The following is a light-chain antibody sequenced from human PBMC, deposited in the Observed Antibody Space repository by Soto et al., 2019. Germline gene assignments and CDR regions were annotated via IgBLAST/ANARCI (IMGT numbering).Light chain of an antibody. V-gene: IGLV2-11*01. CDR2: DVS. J-gene: IGLJ1*01. CDR1: SSDVGGHKY. CDR3: CSYAGSNTYV. Sequence: VLTQPRSVSGSPGQSVTISCTGTSSDVGGHKYVSWYQHHPGKAPKLMIYDVSKRPSGVPDRFSGSKSGNTASLTISGLQAEDEADYHCCSYAGSNTYVFGTGTKVTVL.